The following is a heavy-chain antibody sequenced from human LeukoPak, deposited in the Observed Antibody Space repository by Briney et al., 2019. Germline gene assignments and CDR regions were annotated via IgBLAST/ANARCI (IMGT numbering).Heavy chain of an antibody. D-gene: IGHD2-2*01. Sequence: SETLSLTCTVSGGSINSGGYYWSWIRQHPGKGLEWIGYIYYRGSTYYNPSLKSRVTISVDTSKNQFSLKLSSVTAADTAVYYCARALGYCSSTSCYAYFDYWGRGTLVTVSS. CDR3: ARALGYCSSTSCYAYFDY. CDR1: GGSINSGGYY. CDR2: IYYRGST. J-gene: IGHJ4*02. V-gene: IGHV4-31*03.